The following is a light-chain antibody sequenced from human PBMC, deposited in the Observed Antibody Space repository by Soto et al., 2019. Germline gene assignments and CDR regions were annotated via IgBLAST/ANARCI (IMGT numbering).Light chain of an antibody. J-gene: IGLJ2*01. CDR3: YSYTGSLTLL. V-gene: IGLV2-14*01. CDR2: EVS. Sequence: QSVLTQPASVSGSPGQSITISCTGSSSDVGGYDYVSWYQQHPGKAPKLMIYEVSNRPSGVSNRFSGSKSGNTASLTISGLQAEDEADYYCYSYTGSLTLLFGGGTKLTVL. CDR1: SSDVGGYDY.